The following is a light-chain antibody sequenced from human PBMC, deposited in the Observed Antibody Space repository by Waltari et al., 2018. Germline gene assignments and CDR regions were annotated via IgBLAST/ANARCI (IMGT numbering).Light chain of an antibody. J-gene: IGKJ5*01. V-gene: IGKV3-11*01. CDR1: QSVSSY. Sequence: EVVLTQSPATLSLSPGAGATLSCRASQSVSSYLAWYQQKPGQAPRLLIYDASNRATGIPARFSGSGSGTDFTLTISSLEPEDVAVYYCQQRANWPPITFGQGTRLEIK. CDR3: QQRANWPPIT. CDR2: DAS.